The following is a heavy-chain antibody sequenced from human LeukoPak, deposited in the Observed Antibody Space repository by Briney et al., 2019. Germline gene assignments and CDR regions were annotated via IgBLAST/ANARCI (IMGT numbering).Heavy chain of an antibody. CDR1: GFTFSSYA. CDR2: ISGSGGST. D-gene: IGHD1-26*01. V-gene: IGHV3-23*01. Sequence: QSGGSLRLSCAASGFTFSSYAMSWVRQSPGKGLEWVSAISGSGGSTYYADSVKGRFTISRDNSKNTLYLQMNSLRAEDTAVYYCAKDPPYSGSSHDFDYWGQGTLVTVSS. CDR3: AKDPPYSGSSHDFDY. J-gene: IGHJ4*02.